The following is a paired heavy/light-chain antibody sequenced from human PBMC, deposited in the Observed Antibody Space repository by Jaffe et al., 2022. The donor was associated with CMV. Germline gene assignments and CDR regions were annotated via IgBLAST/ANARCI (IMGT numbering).Light chain of an antibody. CDR2: DAS. CDR1: QDISNY. J-gene: IGKJ1*01. CDR3: QQYDNLPPWT. Sequence: DIQMTQSPSSLSASVGDRVTITCQASQDISNYLNWYQQKPGKAPKLLIYDASNLETGVPSRFSGSGSGTDFTFTISSLQPEDIATYYCQQYDNLPPWTFGQGTKVEIK. V-gene: IGKV1-33*01.
Heavy chain of an antibody. CDR1: GFTFSSYA. D-gene: IGHD3-22*01. CDR2: ISGSGGST. CDR3: ANWARGAHPHRPYNYDSSGYPQRIS. V-gene: IGHV3-23*01. Sequence: EVQLLESGGGLVQPGGSLRLSCAASGFTFSSYAMSWVRQAPGKGLEWVSAISGSGGSTYYADSVKGRFTISRDNSKNTLYLQMNSLRAEDTAVYYCANWARGAHPHRPYNYDSSGYPQRISWGQGTLVTVSS. J-gene: IGHJ5*02.